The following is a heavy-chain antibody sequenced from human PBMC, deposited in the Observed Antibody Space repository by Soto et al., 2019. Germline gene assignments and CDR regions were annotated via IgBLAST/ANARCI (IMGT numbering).Heavy chain of an antibody. D-gene: IGHD3-3*01. Sequence: GASVKVSCKASGYTFTSYGISWVRQAPGQGLEWMGWISAYNGNTNYAQKLQGRVTITADESTSTAYMELSSLRSEDTAVYYCARREWSAPNWFDPWGQGTLVTVSS. J-gene: IGHJ5*02. V-gene: IGHV1-18*01. CDR1: GYTFTSYG. CDR2: ISAYNGNT. CDR3: ARREWSAPNWFDP.